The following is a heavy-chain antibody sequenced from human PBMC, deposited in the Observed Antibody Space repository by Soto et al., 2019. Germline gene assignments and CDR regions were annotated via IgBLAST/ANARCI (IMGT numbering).Heavy chain of an antibody. J-gene: IGHJ5*01. CDR1: GGTFSSYA. V-gene: IGHV1-18*01. Sequence: ASVKVSCKASGGTFSSYAISWVRQAPGQGLEWMGWISAYNGNTNYAQKLQGRVTISQDTSSNQFSLTMNSVSASDTAVYYCARDWGPYWFDSWRQGILVTVSS. CDR3: ARDWGPYWFDS. CDR2: ISAYNGNT. D-gene: IGHD3-16*01.